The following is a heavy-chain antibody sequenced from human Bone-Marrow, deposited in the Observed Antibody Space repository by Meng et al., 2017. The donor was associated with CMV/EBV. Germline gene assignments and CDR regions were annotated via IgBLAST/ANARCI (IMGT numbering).Heavy chain of an antibody. J-gene: IGHJ5*02. CDR2: IWYDGSNK. Sequence: YGLHWVRQAPGKGLEWVVVIWYDGSNKYYADSVKGRFTISRDNSKNTLYLQMNSLRAEDTAVYYCAREGVPNYDFWSGYYTNWFDPWGQGTLVTVSS. CDR1: YG. D-gene: IGHD3-3*01. CDR3: AREGVPNYDFWSGYYTNWFDP. V-gene: IGHV3-33*01.